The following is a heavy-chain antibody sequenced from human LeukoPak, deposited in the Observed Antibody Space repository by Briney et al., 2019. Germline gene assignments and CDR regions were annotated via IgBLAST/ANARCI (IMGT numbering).Heavy chain of an antibody. V-gene: IGHV3-74*01. Sequence: PVGSLRLSCAASGFTFSSYWMHWVRQAPGKGLVWVSRIYSDGISTSYADSVKGRFTISRDNAKNSLFLQMNSLRAEDTAVYYCSSLWFGGGWGQGTLVTVSS. D-gene: IGHD3-10*01. CDR2: IYSDGIST. J-gene: IGHJ4*02. CDR3: SSLWFGGG. CDR1: GFTFSSYW.